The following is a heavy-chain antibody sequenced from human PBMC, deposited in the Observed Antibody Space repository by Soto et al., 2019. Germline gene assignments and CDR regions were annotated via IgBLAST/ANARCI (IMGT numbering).Heavy chain of an antibody. Sequence: QVQLQQWGAGLLKPSETLSLTCAVYGGSFSGYYWSWIRQPPGKGLEWIGEINHSGSTNYNPSLKSRVTISVDTSKNEFSLKPSSVTAADTAVYYCARGWMTKVKRYNWFDPWGQGTLVTVSS. D-gene: IGHD4-4*01. CDR2: INHSGST. CDR1: GGSFSGYY. CDR3: ARGWMTKVKRYNWFDP. V-gene: IGHV4-34*01. J-gene: IGHJ5*02.